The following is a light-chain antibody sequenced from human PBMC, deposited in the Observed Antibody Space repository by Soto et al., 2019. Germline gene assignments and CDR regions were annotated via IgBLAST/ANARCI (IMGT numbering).Light chain of an antibody. CDR3: SSFTSSSTPV. CDR2: EVS. V-gene: IGLV2-14*01. J-gene: IGLJ2*01. CDR1: SSDVGGYKY. Sequence: QSVLTQPASVSGSPGQSITISCTGTSSDVGGYKYVSWYQKHPGKVPKLMIYEVSYRPSGVSNRFSGSKSGNTASLTISGLQAEDEAEYFCSSFTSSSTPVFGGGTK.